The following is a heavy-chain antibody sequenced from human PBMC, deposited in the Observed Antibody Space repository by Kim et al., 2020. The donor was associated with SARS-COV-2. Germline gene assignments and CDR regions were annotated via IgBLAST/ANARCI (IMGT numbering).Heavy chain of an antibody. J-gene: IGHJ4*02. D-gene: IGHD6-6*01. V-gene: IGHV1-46*01. Sequence: ASVKVSCKASGYTFTSYYMHWVRQAPGQGLEWMGVINANGGSTNYAQKFQGRVTMTRDTSTNTDYMEVSSLRSDDTAVYYCARAGDSYSSWPPDYWGQGTLVTVSS. CDR2: INANGGST. CDR3: ARAGDSYSSWPPDY. CDR1: GYTFTSYY.